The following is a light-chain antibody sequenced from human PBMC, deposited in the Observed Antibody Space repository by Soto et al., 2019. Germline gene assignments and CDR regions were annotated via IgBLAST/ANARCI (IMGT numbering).Light chain of an antibody. J-gene: IGLJ1*01. V-gene: IGLV1-51*01. CDR3: GTWESSLGAGV. CDR1: HSNIGSNF. Sequence: QSVLTQPPSVSAAPGQRVTISCSGSHSNIGSNFVSWYHQLPGTAPKLLIYDNDKRPSGIPDRFSGSESGTSATLGITGLQTGDEAEYYCGTWESSLGAGVFGTGTKLTVL. CDR2: DND.